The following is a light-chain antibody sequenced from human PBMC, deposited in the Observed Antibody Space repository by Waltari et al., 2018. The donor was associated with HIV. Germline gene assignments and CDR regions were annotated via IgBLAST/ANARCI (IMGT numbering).Light chain of an antibody. J-gene: IGLJ1*01. Sequence: QPGLTQPPSVSGTPGQRLTIPCSGNNSNIGRNFVYWYRQGPGTAPRLLVYRNDQRPPCVVDRFSGSRAGASASLVIGGLRVDDEGDYYCASWDDGLRGHVFGGGTTVSV. CDR2: RND. CDR1: NSNIGRNF. CDR3: ASWDDGLRGHV. V-gene: IGLV1-47*01.